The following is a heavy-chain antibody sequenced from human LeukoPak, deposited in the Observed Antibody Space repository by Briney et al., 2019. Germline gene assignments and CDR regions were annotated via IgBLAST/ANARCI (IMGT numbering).Heavy chain of an antibody. Sequence: PSETLSLTCAVYGGSFSGYYWSWIRQPPGKGLEWIGEINHSGSTNYNPSLKSRVTISVDTSKNQFSLKLSSVTAADTAVNYCARGVNYYDSSGYYSLFDYWGQGTLVTVSS. J-gene: IGHJ4*02. CDR2: INHSGST. CDR1: GGSFSGYY. V-gene: IGHV4-34*01. D-gene: IGHD3-22*01. CDR3: ARGVNYYDSSGYYSLFDY.